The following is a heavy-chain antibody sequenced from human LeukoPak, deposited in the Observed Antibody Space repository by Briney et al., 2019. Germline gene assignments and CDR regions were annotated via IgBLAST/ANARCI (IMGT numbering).Heavy chain of an antibody. CDR2: ISGSGGST. V-gene: IGHV3-23*01. CDR1: GFTFSSYA. Sequence: GGSLRLSCAASGFTFSSYAMSWVRQAPGKGLDWVSAISGSGGSTYYADSVKGRSTISRDNSKNTLYLQMNSLRAEDTAVYYCAKDDTMIVVVFDYWGQGTLVTVSS. D-gene: IGHD3-22*01. CDR3: AKDDTMIVVVFDY. J-gene: IGHJ4*02.